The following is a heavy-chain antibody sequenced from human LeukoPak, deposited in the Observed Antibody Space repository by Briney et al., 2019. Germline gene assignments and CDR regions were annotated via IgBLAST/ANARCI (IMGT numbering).Heavy chain of an antibody. V-gene: IGHV3-23*01. CDR2: ISGSGGST. Sequence: GGSLRLSCAASGFTFSSYAMSWVRQAPGKGLEWVSAISGSGGSTYYADSVKGRFTISRDNSKNTLYLQMNSLRAEDTAVYYCARDQWLEYAFDIWGQGTMVTVSS. D-gene: IGHD6-19*01. CDR1: GFTFSSYA. J-gene: IGHJ3*02. CDR3: ARDQWLEYAFDI.